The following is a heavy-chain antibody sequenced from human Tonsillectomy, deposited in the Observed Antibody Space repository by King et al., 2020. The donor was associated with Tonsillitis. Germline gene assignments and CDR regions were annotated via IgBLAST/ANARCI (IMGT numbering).Heavy chain of an antibody. CDR2: TYYRSKWYN. J-gene: IGHJ4*02. D-gene: IGHD2-2*01. V-gene: IGHV6-1*01. CDR1: GDSVSSNSAA. Sequence: VQLQQSGPGLVKPSQTLSLTCAISGDSVSSNSAAWNWIRQSPSRGLEWLGRTYYRSKWYNDYAVSVKIRITINPDTSKNQFSLHLNSVTPEDTAVYYCARGVGSTWYGDFDYWDQGTLVTVSS. CDR3: ARGVGSTWYGDFDY.